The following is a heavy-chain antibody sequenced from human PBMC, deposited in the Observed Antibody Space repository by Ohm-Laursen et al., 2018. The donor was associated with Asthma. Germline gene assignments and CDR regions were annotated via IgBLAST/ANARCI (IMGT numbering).Heavy chain of an antibody. CDR2: ISSSGGST. J-gene: IGHJ4*02. CDR1: GFTFSSYA. Sequence: SLRLSCSASGFTFSSYAMSWVRQAPGKGLEWVSGISSSGGSTYYADNVKGRFTISRDNSKNTLYLQMNSLRAEDTAVYYCARAKGYSYGLAYWGQGTLVTVSS. V-gene: IGHV3-23*01. D-gene: IGHD5-18*01. CDR3: ARAKGYSYGLAY.